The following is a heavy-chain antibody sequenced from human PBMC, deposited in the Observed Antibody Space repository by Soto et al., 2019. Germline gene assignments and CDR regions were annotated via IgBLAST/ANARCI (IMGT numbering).Heavy chain of an antibody. Sequence: GASVKVSCKASGYTFTSYGISWVRQAPGQGLEWMGWISAYNGNTNYAQKLQGRVTMTTDTSTSTAYMELRSLRSDDTAVYYCGRVYCSGGSCYFSDFDYWGQGTLVTVSS. J-gene: IGHJ4*02. V-gene: IGHV1-18*01. CDR2: ISAYNGNT. CDR1: GYTFTSYG. CDR3: GRVYCSGGSCYFSDFDY. D-gene: IGHD2-15*01.